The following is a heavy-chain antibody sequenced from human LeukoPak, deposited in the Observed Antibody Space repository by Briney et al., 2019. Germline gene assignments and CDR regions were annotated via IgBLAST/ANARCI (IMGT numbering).Heavy chain of an antibody. J-gene: IGHJ4*02. CDR2: ISSSSSYI. CDR1: GFTFNSYS. CDR3: ARVPYSGYHFDY. V-gene: IGHV3-21*01. D-gene: IGHD1-26*01. Sequence: KPGGSLRLSCAASGFTFNSYSMNWVRQAPGKGLEWVSSISSSSSYIRYADSVKGRFTISRDNAKNSLYLQMNSLRAEDTAVYYCARVPYSGYHFDYWGQGTLVTVSS.